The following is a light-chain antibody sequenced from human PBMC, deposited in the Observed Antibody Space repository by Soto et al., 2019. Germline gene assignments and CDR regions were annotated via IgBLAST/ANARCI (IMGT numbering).Light chain of an antibody. J-gene: IGKJ1*01. CDR1: QSISSW. CDR3: QQYHSFSRT. Sequence: DIQMTQSPSTLSASIGDRVTITCRASQSISSWLAWYQQNPGKAPKLLIYDASTLESGVPSRFSGSGSGTEFTLTIISLQPDDFATYYCQQYHSFSRTFGQGTKVDIK. V-gene: IGKV1-5*01. CDR2: DAS.